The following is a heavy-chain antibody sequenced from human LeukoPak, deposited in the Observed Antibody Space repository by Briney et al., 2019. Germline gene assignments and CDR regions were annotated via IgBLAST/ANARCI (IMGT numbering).Heavy chain of an antibody. CDR2: MSGSGNSI. D-gene: IGHD2-2*01. Sequence: GGSLRLSCAASGFTFSSYGMHWVRQAPGKGLEWVSTMSGSGNSIYYADSVKGRFTISRDNSKNTLYLHMNSLRAEDTAVYYCATPPSLFTSSYEYFQHWGQGTLVTVSS. CDR1: GFTFSSYG. J-gene: IGHJ1*01. CDR3: ATPPSLFTSSYEYFQH. V-gene: IGHV3-23*01.